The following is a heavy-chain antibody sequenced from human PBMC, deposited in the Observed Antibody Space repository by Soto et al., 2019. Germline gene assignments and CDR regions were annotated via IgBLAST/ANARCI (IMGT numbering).Heavy chain of an antibody. V-gene: IGHV2-5*02. D-gene: IGHD1-26*01. J-gene: IGHJ4*02. CDR3: AHGATSINHGYDH. Sequence: QITLRESGPTLVKPTQTLTLTCTFSGFSVRSSGVAVGWIRQPPGKALEWLALVYWDDDKRYSPSLKNRLTINREPSKNPVVLTMTHMDPVDTAKYYCAHGATSINHGYDHWGQGTLVTVSS. CDR2: VYWDDDK. CDR1: GFSVRSSGVA.